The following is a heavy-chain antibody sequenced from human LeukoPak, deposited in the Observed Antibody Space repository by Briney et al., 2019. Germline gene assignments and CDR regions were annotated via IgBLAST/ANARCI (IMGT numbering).Heavy chain of an antibody. CDR2: INTRSSSS. CDR1: GFIFSIYN. D-gene: IGHD5-18*01. V-gene: IGHV3-21*01. Sequence: PGGSLRLSCAASGFIFSIYNMNWVRQAPGKGLEWVSSINTRSSSSYYADSVKGRFTISRDNAENSLYLQMNSLRVEDSAVYYCASEKDTTMRDWGQGTLVTVSS. CDR3: ASEKDTTMRD. J-gene: IGHJ4*02.